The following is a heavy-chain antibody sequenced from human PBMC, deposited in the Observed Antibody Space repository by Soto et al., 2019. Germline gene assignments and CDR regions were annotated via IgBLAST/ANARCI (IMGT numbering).Heavy chain of an antibody. V-gene: IGHV3-21*01. Sequence: GGSLRLSCAASGFTFSSYSMNWVRQAPGKGLEWVSSISSSSSYIYYADSVKGRFTISRDNAKNSLYLQMNSLRAEDTAVYYCALAGMGLGDYYYGMDVWGQGTTVTVSS. CDR2: ISSSSSYI. D-gene: IGHD1-1*01. CDR3: ALAGMGLGDYYYGMDV. CDR1: GFTFSSYS. J-gene: IGHJ6*02.